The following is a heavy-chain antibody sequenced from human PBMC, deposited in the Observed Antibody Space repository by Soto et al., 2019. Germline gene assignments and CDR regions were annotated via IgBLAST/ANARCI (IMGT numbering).Heavy chain of an antibody. Sequence: GSGPTLVNPTETLTLTCTVSGFSLSNIRMGVTWIRQPPGKALEWLAHIFSTDEKSYKSSLKSRLTISKGTSRSQVVLSMTNMDPVDTATYYCARFTLVRRELNTPYYGMDVWGQGTTVTVSS. CDR3: ARFTLVRRELNTPYYGMDV. CDR1: GFSLSNIRMG. J-gene: IGHJ6*02. D-gene: IGHD3-10*01. V-gene: IGHV2-26*01. CDR2: IFSTDEK.